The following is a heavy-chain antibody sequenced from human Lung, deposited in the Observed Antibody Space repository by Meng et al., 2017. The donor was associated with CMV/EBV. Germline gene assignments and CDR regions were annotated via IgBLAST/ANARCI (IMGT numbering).Heavy chain of an antibody. D-gene: IGHD1-26*01. V-gene: IGHV3-73*01. CDR2: IRSKANSYAT. Sequence: FTFIGSAMHWVRQASGKGLEWVGRIRSKANSYATAYAASVKGRFTISRDDSKNTAYLQMNSLKTEDTAVYYCTRPGWERSTGVWFDPWGQGTLVTVSS. J-gene: IGHJ5*02. CDR1: FTFIGSA. CDR3: TRPGWERSTGVWFDP.